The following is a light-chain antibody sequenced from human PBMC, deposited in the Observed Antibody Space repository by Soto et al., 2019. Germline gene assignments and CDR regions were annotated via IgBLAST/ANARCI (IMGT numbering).Light chain of an antibody. CDR2: DNN. Sequence: QSVLTQPPSVSAAPGQTVTISCSGSSSNIGNNYVSWYQHLPGTGPKLLIYDNNKRPSGIPDRFSGSKSGTSATLGITGLQTGDEADYHCGTWDSSLTAVVFGGGTKLTVL. CDR3: GTWDSSLTAVV. J-gene: IGLJ2*01. V-gene: IGLV1-51*01. CDR1: SSNIGNNY.